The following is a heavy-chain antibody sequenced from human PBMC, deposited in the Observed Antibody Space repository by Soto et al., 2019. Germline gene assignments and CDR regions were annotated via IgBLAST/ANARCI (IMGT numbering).Heavy chain of an antibody. D-gene: IGHD2-2*01. J-gene: IGHJ5*02. CDR2: INHSGST. CDR3: ARGGVVLPAATPAQPPYSVGWFDP. CDR1: GGSLSGYY. V-gene: IGHV4-34*01. Sequence: QVQLQQWGAGLLKPSETLSLACAVYGGSLSGYYWSWIRQPPGKGLEWIGEINHSGSTNYNPSLKRRVTISADTFKNQCSLKLSSVTAADTAVYYCARGGVVLPAATPAQPPYSVGWFDPWGQGTLVTVSS.